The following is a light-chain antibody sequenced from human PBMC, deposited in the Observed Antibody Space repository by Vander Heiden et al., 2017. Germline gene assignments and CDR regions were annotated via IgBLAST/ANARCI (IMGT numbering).Light chain of an antibody. CDR3: TSYTDSFPYV. CDR2: DVN. Sequence: QSARTQPASVSGPPGQSITFPCTGSSSDVGGSNFVSWYQQNPGLAPKLIIYDVNRRPSGVSNRFFGSKSGNTASLTISGLQPDDEADYYCTSYTDSFPYVFGTGTRVTVL. J-gene: IGLJ1*01. CDR1: SSDVGGSNF. V-gene: IGLV2-14*03.